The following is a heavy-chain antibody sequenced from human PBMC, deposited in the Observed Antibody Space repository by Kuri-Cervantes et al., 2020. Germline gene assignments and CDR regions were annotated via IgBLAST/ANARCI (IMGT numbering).Heavy chain of an antibody. CDR1: GFTFSSYS. V-gene: IGHV3-48*02. D-gene: IGHD3-10*01. CDR2: ISSSSSTI. J-gene: IGHJ1*01. CDR3: ARDQYYYGSGSSLFQH. Sequence: GESLKISCAASGFTFSSYSMNWVRQAPGKGLEWVSYISSSSSTIYYADSVKGRFTISRDNAKNSLYLQMNSLRDEDTAVYYCARDQYYYGSGSSLFQHWGQGTLVTVSS.